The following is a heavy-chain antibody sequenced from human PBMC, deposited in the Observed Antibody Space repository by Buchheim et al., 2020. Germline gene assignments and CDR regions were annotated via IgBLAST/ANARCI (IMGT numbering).Heavy chain of an antibody. Sequence: EVQLLESGGGLVQPGGSLRLSCAASGFTFSSYAMSWVRQAPGKGLEWVSAISGSGGSTYYADSVKGRFTISRDNSKNTLSLQMNSLRAEDTAVYYCAKDLYYDILTDQNWFDPWGQGTL. V-gene: IGHV3-23*01. CDR3: AKDLYYDILTDQNWFDP. J-gene: IGHJ5*02. CDR2: ISGSGGST. CDR1: GFTFSSYA. D-gene: IGHD3-9*01.